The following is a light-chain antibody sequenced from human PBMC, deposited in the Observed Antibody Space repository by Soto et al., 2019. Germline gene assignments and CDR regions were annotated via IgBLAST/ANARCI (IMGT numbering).Light chain of an antibody. Sequence: QSVLTQPASVSGSPGQSITISCTGTSSDIGNYDFVSWYQQVPGTASKAMIYDVSSRPSGVSNRFSGSKSGNTASLTISGLQAEDEAYYYCSSYTTSTSFILFGGGTKVTVL. CDR3: SSYTTSTSFIL. CDR2: DVS. J-gene: IGLJ2*01. CDR1: SSDIGNYDF. V-gene: IGLV2-14*03.